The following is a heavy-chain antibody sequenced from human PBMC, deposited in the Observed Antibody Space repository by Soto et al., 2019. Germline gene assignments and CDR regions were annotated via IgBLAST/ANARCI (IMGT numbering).Heavy chain of an antibody. J-gene: IGHJ3*01. CDR1: GLFTSRGNY. CDR3: ARARWYDAGDG. V-gene: IGHV4-38-2*01. D-gene: IGHD2-15*01. CDR2: IFHGGNT. Sequence: SETPSLTCAAPGLFTSRGNYRGWIRTPPGKGLEWIGSIFHGGNTYYNPSLKSRVTISVDMTKNQFSRKLNSVTAADTAVYYCARARWYDAGDGWCQRTGVTLTS.